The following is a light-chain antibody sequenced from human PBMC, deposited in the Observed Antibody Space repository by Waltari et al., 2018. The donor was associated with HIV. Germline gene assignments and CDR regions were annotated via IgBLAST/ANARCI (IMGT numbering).Light chain of an antibody. J-gene: IGLJ2*01. CDR1: NLGGYS. Sequence: SYVLTQPPSMSVVSGQTATITCVGDNLGGYSVQWYQQKPGQAPVLVVYDAVDRPSGIPDRFSGSTSRETATLTSTRVEVADEADYYCQVWDRDTDHRVFGGGTNLAVL. CDR3: QVWDRDTDHRV. CDR2: DAV. V-gene: IGLV3-21*02.